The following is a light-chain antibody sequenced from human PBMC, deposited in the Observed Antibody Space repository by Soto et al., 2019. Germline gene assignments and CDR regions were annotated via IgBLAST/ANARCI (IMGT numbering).Light chain of an antibody. V-gene: IGKV3-20*01. J-gene: IGKJ1*01. CDR1: QTVRNNY. CDR3: HQYVSSWT. CDR2: DAS. Sequence: EFVLTQSPGTLSLSPGERATLSCRASQTVRNNYLAWYQQKPGQAPRLLIYDASSRATGIPDRFSGSGSGTDFTLTISRLEPEDFAVYYCHQYVSSWTFGQGTKVDIK.